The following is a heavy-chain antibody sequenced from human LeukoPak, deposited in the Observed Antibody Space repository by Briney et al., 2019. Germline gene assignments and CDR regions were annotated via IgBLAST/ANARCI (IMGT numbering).Heavy chain of an antibody. CDR3: ARVIDSSGYYYFDY. D-gene: IGHD3-22*01. Sequence: SVKVSCKASGGTFSSYAISWLRQAPGQGLEWMGRIIPILGIANYAQKFQGRVTITADKSTSTAYMELSSLRSEDTAVYYCARVIDSSGYYYFDYWGQGTLVTVSS. V-gene: IGHV1-69*04. CDR2: IIPILGIA. CDR1: GGTFSSYA. J-gene: IGHJ4*02.